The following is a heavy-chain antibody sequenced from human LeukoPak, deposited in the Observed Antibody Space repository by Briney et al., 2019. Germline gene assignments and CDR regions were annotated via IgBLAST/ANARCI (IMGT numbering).Heavy chain of an antibody. D-gene: IGHD3-10*01. J-gene: IGHJ4*02. CDR1: GFTFSSYE. Sequence: SGGSLRLSCAASGFTFSSYEMNWVRQAPGKGLEWVSYISSSGSTIYYADSVKGRFTISRDNAKNSLYLQMNSLRAEDTAVYYCAREGPYYYGSGSYDYWGQGTLVTVSS. CDR2: ISSSGSTI. CDR3: AREGPYYYGSGSYDY. V-gene: IGHV3-48*03.